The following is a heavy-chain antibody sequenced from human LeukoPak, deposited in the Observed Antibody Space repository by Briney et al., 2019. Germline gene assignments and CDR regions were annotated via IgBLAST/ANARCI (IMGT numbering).Heavy chain of an antibody. V-gene: IGHV4-34*01. CDR2: INHSGST. D-gene: IGHD3-3*01. CDR1: GGSFSGYY. Sequence: SETLSLTCAVYGGSFSGYYWSWIRQPPGQGLEWIGEINHSGSTNYNPSLKRRVTISVDTSKNQFSLKLSSVTAADTAVYYCARGHDRITIFGVVIIDWFDPWGQGTLVTVSS. CDR3: ARGHDRITIFGVVIIDWFDP. J-gene: IGHJ5*02.